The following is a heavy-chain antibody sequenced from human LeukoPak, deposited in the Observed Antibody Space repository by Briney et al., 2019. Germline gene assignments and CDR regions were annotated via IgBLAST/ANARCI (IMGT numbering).Heavy chain of an antibody. J-gene: IGHJ3*02. V-gene: IGHV1-69*04. Sequence: GASVKVSCKASGGTFSSYAISWVRQVPGQGLEWMGRIIPILGIANYAQKFQGRVTITADKSTSTAYMELSSLRSEDTAVYYCARAPPRSYGSGSHRAFDIWGQGTMVTVSS. CDR3: ARAPPRSYGSGSHRAFDI. CDR2: IIPILGIA. CDR1: GGTFSSYA. D-gene: IGHD3-10*01.